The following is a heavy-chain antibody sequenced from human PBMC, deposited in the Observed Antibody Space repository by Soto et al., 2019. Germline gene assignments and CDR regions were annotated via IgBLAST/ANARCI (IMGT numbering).Heavy chain of an antibody. CDR3: AHFDYGDLNFDY. Sequence: QITLKESGPTLVKPTQTLTLTCTFSGFSLSTSGVGVGWIRQPPGKALEWLALIYWDDDKRYSSSLKSRLTITKNTSKNQVVLKMTNMDPVDTATYYSAHFDYGDLNFDYWGQGTLVTVSS. D-gene: IGHD4-17*01. J-gene: IGHJ4*02. V-gene: IGHV2-5*02. CDR2: IYWDDDK. CDR1: GFSLSTSGVG.